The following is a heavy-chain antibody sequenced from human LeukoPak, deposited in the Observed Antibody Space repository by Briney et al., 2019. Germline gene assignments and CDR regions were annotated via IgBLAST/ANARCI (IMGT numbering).Heavy chain of an antibody. J-gene: IGHJ6*03. CDR3: ATGYPPPTTITTYNYYYMDV. Sequence: ASVKVSCKASAYIFTTYDINWVRQATGQGLEWMGWMNPNSGYTVYAQKFQGRVTLIRNTSISTAYMELSSLRSEDTAVYYCATGYPPPTTITTYNYYYMDVWGKGTTVTVSS. CDR1: AYIFTTYD. CDR2: MNPNSGYT. D-gene: IGHD4-11*01. V-gene: IGHV1-8*03.